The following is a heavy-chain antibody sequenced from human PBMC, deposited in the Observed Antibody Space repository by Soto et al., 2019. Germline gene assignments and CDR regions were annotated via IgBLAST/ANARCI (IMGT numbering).Heavy chain of an antibody. CDR2: IGGSGDGT. D-gene: IGHD3-10*01. V-gene: IGHV3-23*01. CDR3: SRARETLTVPGPFSY. Sequence: GGSLRLSCEASGFTFSSYTMNWVRRAPGKGLEWVATIGGSGDGTYYGDSVKGRFTISRDNSKNTVYLQMNSLRAEDTAIYYCSRARETLTVPGPFSYWGQGTLVTVSS. CDR1: GFTFSSYT. J-gene: IGHJ4*02.